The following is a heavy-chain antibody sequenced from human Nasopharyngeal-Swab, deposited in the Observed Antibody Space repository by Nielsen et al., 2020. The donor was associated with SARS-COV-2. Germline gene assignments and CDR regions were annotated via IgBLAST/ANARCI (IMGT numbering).Heavy chain of an antibody. Sequence: GGSLRLSCAASGFTFSSYTMNWVRQAPGKGLEWVSPISPTSDYIYYAESVKGRFTISRDNAKNSLFLQMNSLRAEETAIYYCVRGSYGHYDSWGQGALITVSS. V-gene: IGHV3-21*06. CDR1: GFTFSSYT. CDR2: ISPTSDYI. D-gene: IGHD4-17*01. J-gene: IGHJ5*01. CDR3: VRGSYGHYDS.